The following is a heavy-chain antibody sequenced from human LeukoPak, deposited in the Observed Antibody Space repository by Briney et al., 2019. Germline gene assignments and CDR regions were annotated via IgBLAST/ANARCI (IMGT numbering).Heavy chain of an antibody. Sequence: ASVKVSCKPSGYTFTDYYIHWVRQAPGQGLEWMGWINAKSGGTNYAQKFQGRVTMTRDTSTSTASMDLSSLRSDDTAVYYCAGANWASGVAFDYWGQGTLVTVSP. CDR3: AGANWASGVAFDY. J-gene: IGHJ4*02. D-gene: IGHD1-1*01. V-gene: IGHV1-2*02. CDR2: INAKSGGT. CDR1: GYTFTDYY.